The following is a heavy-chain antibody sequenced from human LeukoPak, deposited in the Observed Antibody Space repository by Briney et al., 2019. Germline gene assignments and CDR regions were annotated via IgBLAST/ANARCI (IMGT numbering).Heavy chain of an antibody. CDR2: INHSGST. D-gene: IGHD3-10*01. CDR3: ARLIGELWFGDYYYYYMDV. CDR1: GGSFSGYY. Sequence: SETLSLTCAVYGGSFSGYYWSWIRQPPGKGLEWIGEINHSGSTNYNPSLKSRVTISVDTSKNQFSLELSSVTAADTAVYYCARLIGELWFGDYYYYYMDVWGKGTTVTISS. V-gene: IGHV4-34*01. J-gene: IGHJ6*03.